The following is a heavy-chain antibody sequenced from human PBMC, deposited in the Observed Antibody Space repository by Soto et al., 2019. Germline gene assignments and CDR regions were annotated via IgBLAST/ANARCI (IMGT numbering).Heavy chain of an antibody. CDR3: ARDRLMVRTVTTRPPGLNWFDP. D-gene: IGHD4-17*01. CDR1: GYTFTSYA. J-gene: IGHJ5*02. CDR2: INAGNGNT. Sequence: ASVKVSCKASGYTFTSYAMHWVRQAPGQRLEWMGWINAGNGNTKYSQKFQGRVTITRDTSASTAYMELSSLRSEDTAVYYCARDRLMVRTVTTRPPGLNWFDPWGQGTLVTVSS. V-gene: IGHV1-3*01.